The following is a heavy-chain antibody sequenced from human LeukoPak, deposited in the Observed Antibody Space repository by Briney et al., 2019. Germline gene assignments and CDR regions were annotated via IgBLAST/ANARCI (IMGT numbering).Heavy chain of an antibody. Sequence: GGSLRLSCAAPGFTFSNAWMNWVRQAPGKGLEWVSSISSSSSYIYYADSVKGRFTISRDNAKNSLYLQMNSLRAEDTAVYYCARYCSGGSCYYYYYGMDVWGKGTTVTVSS. CDR3: ARYCSGGSCYYYYYGMDV. CDR1: GFTFSNAW. J-gene: IGHJ6*04. V-gene: IGHV3-21*01. D-gene: IGHD2-15*01. CDR2: ISSSSSYI.